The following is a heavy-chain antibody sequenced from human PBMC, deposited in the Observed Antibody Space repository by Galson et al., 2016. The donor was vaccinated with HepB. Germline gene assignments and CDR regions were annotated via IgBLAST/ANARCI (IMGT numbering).Heavy chain of an antibody. D-gene: IGHD7-27*01. J-gene: IGHJ5*02. Sequence: QSGAEVKKPGESLKISCKGSGYSFTRYWIGWVRQMPGKGLEWMGRVDATNSYTFYSPSFQGHVTISADKSINTAYLQWSSLKPSDTAIYFCAETVLTAVGDWFDPWGQGTLVTASS. CDR3: AETVLTAVGDWFDP. V-gene: IGHV5-10-1*01. CDR2: VDATNSYT. CDR1: GYSFTRYW.